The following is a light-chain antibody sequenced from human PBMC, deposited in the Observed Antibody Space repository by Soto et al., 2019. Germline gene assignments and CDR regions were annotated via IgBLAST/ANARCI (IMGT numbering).Light chain of an antibody. CDR3: CSYAGRYTYV. J-gene: IGLJ1*01. CDR2: DVN. V-gene: IGLV2-11*01. Sequence: SALTQPRSGSASIGESVTISGTGTIGDIGVYDDVSGYQQHTGKAPKVSLYDVNQQPSGVPSRVSVSKAGNTASLTISGLQADDEADYDCCSYAGRYTYVFGTGTKVTVL. CDR1: IGDIGVYDD.